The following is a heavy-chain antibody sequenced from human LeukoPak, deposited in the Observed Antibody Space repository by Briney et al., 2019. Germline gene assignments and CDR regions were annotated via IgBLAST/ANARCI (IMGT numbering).Heavy chain of an antibody. CDR1: GYTFTSYG. CDR2: ISAYNGNT. Sequence: GASVKVSCKASGYTFTSYGISWVRQAPGQGLEWMGWISAYNGNTNYAQKLQGRVTMTTDTSTSTAYMELRRLRSDDTAVYYCARDVTVTIPYYYYYMDVWGKGTTVTVSS. CDR3: ARDVTVTIPYYYYYMDV. V-gene: IGHV1-18*01. J-gene: IGHJ6*03. D-gene: IGHD4-17*01.